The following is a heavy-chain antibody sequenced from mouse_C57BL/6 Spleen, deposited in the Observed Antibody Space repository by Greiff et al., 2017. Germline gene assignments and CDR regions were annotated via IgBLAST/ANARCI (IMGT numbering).Heavy chain of an antibody. D-gene: IGHD2-5*01. V-gene: IGHV1-9*01. CDR2: ILPGSGST. CDR3: ARSGSKAWFAY. Sequence: QVQLKESGAEPMKPGASVKLSCKATGYTFTGYWIEWVKQRPGHGLEWIGEILPGSGSTNYNEKFKGKATFTADTSSTTAYMQLRRLTTEDSAIYYCARSGSKAWFAYWGQGTLVTVSA. CDR1: GYTFTGYW. J-gene: IGHJ3*01.